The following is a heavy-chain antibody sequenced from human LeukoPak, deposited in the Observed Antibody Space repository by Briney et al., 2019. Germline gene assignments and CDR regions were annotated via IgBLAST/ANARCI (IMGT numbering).Heavy chain of an antibody. D-gene: IGHD6-13*01. J-gene: IGHJ4*02. V-gene: IGHV1-8*01. CDR3: ARSFESGAAAVPIGY. Sequence: ASVKVSRKASGYTFTSYDINWVRQATGQGLEWMGWMNPNSGNTGYAQKFQGRVTMTRNTSISTAYMELSSLRSEDTAVYYCARSFESGAAAVPIGYWGQGTLVTVSS. CDR2: MNPNSGNT. CDR1: GYTFTSYD.